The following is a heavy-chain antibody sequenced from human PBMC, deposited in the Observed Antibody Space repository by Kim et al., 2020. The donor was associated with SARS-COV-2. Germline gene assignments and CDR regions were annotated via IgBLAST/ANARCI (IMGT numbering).Heavy chain of an antibody. J-gene: IGHJ6*02. D-gene: IGHD3-22*01. Sequence: SVKVSCKASGGTFSSYAISWVRQAPGQGLEWMGRIIPILGIANYAQKFQGRVTITADKSTSTAYMELSSLRSEDTAVYYCARDKRITMIVVVMYGMDVWGQGTTVTVSS. CDR1: GGTFSSYA. CDR3: ARDKRITMIVVVMYGMDV. V-gene: IGHV1-69*04. CDR2: IIPILGIA.